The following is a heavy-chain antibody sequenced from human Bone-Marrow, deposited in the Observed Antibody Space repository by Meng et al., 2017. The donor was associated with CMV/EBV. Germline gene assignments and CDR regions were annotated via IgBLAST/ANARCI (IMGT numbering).Heavy chain of an antibody. CDR1: KYTFTTYY. J-gene: IGHJ6*02. CDR3: ASSAYDFWHGGYNGIVDYNGMDV. Sequence: ASVKVSCKASKYTFTTYYIHWVRQAPGQGLEWMGVINPNGGTTSFPEKFLGRVTMTSDTSTGTVYMEMSSLRSEDTAVYYCASSAYDFWHGGYNGIVDYNGMDVWARGTTVTVSS. CDR2: INPNGGTT. V-gene: IGHV1-46*01. D-gene: IGHD3-3*01.